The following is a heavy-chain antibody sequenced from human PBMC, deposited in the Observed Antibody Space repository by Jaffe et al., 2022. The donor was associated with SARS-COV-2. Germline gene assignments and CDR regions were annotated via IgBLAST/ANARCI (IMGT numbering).Heavy chain of an antibody. CDR3: ACPGPPENYDILSGPHFYYMDV. CDR1: GGAISNSYYY. CDR2: IFHSGSA. Sequence: QLQLQESGPGLVKPSETLSLTCSVSGGAISNSYYYWAWIRQPPGKGLEWIGSIFHSGSAYYNPSLKSRVTISADTSKNQFSLRLSSVTAADTAVYYCACPGPPENYDILSGPHFYYMDVWGKGTTVTVSS. V-gene: IGHV4-39*01. D-gene: IGHD3-9*01. J-gene: IGHJ6*03.